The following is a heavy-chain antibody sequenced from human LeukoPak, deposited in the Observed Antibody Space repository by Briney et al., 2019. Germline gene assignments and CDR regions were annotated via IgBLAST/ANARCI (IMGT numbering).Heavy chain of an antibody. V-gene: IGHV1-18*01. CDR3: ARESPGYYDSSGYYSPNFDY. CDR1: GYTFTSYG. CDR2: ISAYNGNT. D-gene: IGHD3-22*01. Sequence: GASVTVSFKASGYTFTSYGIRWVRQAPGQGLEWMGWISAYNGNTNYAQKLQGRVTITTDTSTSTAYMELRRLRSDDTAVYYCARESPGYYDSSGYYSPNFDYWGQGTLVTVSS. J-gene: IGHJ4*02.